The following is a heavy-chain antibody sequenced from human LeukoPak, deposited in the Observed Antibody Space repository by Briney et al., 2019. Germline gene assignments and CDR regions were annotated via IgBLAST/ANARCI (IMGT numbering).Heavy chain of an antibody. Sequence: PSETLSLTCTVSGGSISSYYWSWIRQPAGRGLEWIGRIYTSGSTNYNPSLKSRVTMSVDTSKNQFSLKLSSVTAADTAVYYCASDGGSGYYGSGYFDLWGRGTLVTVSS. J-gene: IGHJ2*01. D-gene: IGHD3-22*01. CDR2: IYTSGST. CDR3: ASDGGSGYYGSGYFDL. CDR1: GGSISSYY. V-gene: IGHV4-4*07.